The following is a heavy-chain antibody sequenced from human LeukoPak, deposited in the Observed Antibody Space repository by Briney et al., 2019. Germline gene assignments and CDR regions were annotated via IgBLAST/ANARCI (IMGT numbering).Heavy chain of an antibody. V-gene: IGHV3-23*01. CDR1: GFTLSSYA. Sequence: GGSLRLSCAASGFTLSSYAMSWVRQAPGKGLEWVSAISGSGGSTYYADSVEGRFTISRDNSKNTLCLQMNSLRAEDTAVYYCAKDLDSGYGGNYWGQGTLVTVSS. D-gene: IGHD5-12*01. CDR3: AKDLDSGYGGNY. CDR2: ISGSGGST. J-gene: IGHJ4*02.